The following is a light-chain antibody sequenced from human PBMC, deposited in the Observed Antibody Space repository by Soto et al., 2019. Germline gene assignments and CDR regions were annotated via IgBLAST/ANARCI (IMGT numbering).Light chain of an antibody. Sequence: DIVLTQSPGTLSLSPGGRATLSCRASQSISDTLAWYQQKPGQAPNLLIYGASSRATGIPDRFSGSGSGTDFTLTISRLEPEDFAVYYCQQYAYSRTFGQGTKVDIK. CDR3: QQYAYSRT. V-gene: IGKV3-20*01. J-gene: IGKJ1*01. CDR1: QSISDT. CDR2: GAS.